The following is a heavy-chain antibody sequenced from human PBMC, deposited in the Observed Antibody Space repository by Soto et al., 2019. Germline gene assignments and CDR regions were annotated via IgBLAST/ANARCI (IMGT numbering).Heavy chain of an antibody. Sequence: SETLSLTCAVSGVSISSGNWWTWVRQTPQRGLEYIGEIFHDGTANYYPSFERRVAISVDTSKNQFSLKLTSVTAADTAMYYCARQIYDSDTGPNFQYYFDSWGQGTPVTVSS. CDR1: GVSISSGNW. V-gene: IGHV4-4*02. CDR2: IFHDGTA. D-gene: IGHD3-22*01. CDR3: ARQIYDSDTGPNFQYYFDS. J-gene: IGHJ4*02.